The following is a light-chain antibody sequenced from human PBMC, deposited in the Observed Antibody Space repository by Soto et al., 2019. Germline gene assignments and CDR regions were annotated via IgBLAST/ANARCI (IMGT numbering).Light chain of an antibody. CDR1: SSDIGGYNY. CDR2: EVS. J-gene: IGLJ3*02. V-gene: IGLV2-8*01. CDR3: NSYAGSNNWV. Sequence: QSALTQPPSASGSPGQSVTISCTGTSSDIGGYNYVSWYQQHPGKAPKLVIYEVSQRPSGVPGRCSGSKSGNTASLTVSGLQAEDEADYYCNSYAGSNNWVFGGGTKLTVL.